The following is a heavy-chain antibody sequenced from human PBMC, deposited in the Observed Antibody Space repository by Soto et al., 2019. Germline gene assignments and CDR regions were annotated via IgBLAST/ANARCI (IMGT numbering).Heavy chain of an antibody. CDR1: GGSISTSNW. Sequence: QVQLQESGPGLVKPSGTLSLTCAVSGGSISTSNWWSWVRQPPGKGLEWIGEVYRTGSTNYNPSLESRLTXSXXXSXXPFSLKHTSVPPDAMAVSYCTGVHGTRAAAAIFVSWGQGSLVTVSS. CDR3: TGVHGTRAAAAIFVS. J-gene: IGHJ5*01. CDR2: VYRTGST. V-gene: IGHV4-4*02. D-gene: IGHD6-25*01.